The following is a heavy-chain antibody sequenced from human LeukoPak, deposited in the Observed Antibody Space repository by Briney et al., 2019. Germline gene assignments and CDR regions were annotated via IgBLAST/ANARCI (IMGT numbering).Heavy chain of an antibody. CDR3: ARGRTYSSSWPFDY. D-gene: IGHD6-13*01. Sequence: PGGSLRLSCAASGFTFNDYDMSWIRQAPGKGLEWVSYISSSGGSINYADSVKGRFTISRDNAKNSLYLQMNSLRAEDTAVYYCARGRTYSSSWPFDYWGQGTLVTVSS. CDR2: ISSSGGSI. V-gene: IGHV3-11*04. J-gene: IGHJ4*02. CDR1: GFTFNDYD.